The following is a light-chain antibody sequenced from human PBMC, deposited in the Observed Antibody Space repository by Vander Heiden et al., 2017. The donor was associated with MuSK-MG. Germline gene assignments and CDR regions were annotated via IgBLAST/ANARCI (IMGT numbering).Light chain of an antibody. Sequence: EIVMTQSPVTLSLSPGERATLSCKASQSVSNYLAWYQQKPGQAPRLLIYDGSNRATGVQDRFSGSGSGTDFTLTISSLEPEDFAGYFGQQEVTFGQGTKLEIK. CDR3: QQEVT. V-gene: IGKV3-11*01. J-gene: IGKJ2*01. CDR2: DGS. CDR1: QSVSNY.